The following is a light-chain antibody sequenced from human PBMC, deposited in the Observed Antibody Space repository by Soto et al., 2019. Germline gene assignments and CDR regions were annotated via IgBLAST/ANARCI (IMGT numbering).Light chain of an antibody. CDR2: EVN. CDR3: NSYAGNDIVL. CDR1: SSDVGSYNY. Sequence: QSALTQPPSASGSPGQSVTISCSGSSSDVGSYNYVSWYQQHPGRAPKVIIYEVNKRPSGVPARFSGSKSGSTASLTVSGLRPEDEAEYFCNSYAGNDIVLFGGGTKVTVL. J-gene: IGLJ2*01. V-gene: IGLV2-8*01.